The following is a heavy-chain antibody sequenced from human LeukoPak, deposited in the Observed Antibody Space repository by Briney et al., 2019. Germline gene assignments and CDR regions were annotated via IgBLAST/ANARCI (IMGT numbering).Heavy chain of an antibody. D-gene: IGHD3-22*01. V-gene: IGHV4-4*07. CDR2: IYTSGST. CDR3: ARHHGPYDSSGFYYANNWFDP. CDR1: GGSISSYY. J-gene: IGHJ5*02. Sequence: SETLSLTCSVSGGSISSYYWSWIRQPAGKGLEWIGRIYTSGSTNYNPSLKSRVTISVDTSKNQFSLNLSSVTAADTAVYYCARHHGPYDSSGFYYANNWFDPWGQGTLVTVSS.